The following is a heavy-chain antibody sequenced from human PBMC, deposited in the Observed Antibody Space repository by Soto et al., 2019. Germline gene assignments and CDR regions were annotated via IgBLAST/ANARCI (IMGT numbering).Heavy chain of an antibody. CDR3: ARDTNSLDL. V-gene: IGHV4-38-2*02. J-gene: IGHJ5*02. Sequence: SETLSLTCVVSSYSISSGFFWAWIRQPPGKGLEWVGSIYHTGDTHYNPSLRSQVSMSVDTSKNHFSLRLTYLTAADTAVYFCARDTNSLDLWGKG. CDR1: SYSISSGFF. CDR2: IYHTGDT. D-gene: IGHD2-8*01.